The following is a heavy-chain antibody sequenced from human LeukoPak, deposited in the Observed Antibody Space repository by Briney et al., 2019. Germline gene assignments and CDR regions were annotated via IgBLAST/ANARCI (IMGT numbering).Heavy chain of an antibody. CDR1: GGTFSSYA. D-gene: IGHD1-7*01. CDR3: ARGLLELGPTAGTVFDY. Sequence: SVTVSCKASGGTFSSYAISWVRQAPGPRLEWLGGIISIFGTANYAQKFQGRVTITTDESTSTAYMELSSLRSEDTAVYYCARGLLELGPTAGTVFDYWGQGTLVTVSS. J-gene: IGHJ4*02. CDR2: IISIFGTA. V-gene: IGHV1-69*05.